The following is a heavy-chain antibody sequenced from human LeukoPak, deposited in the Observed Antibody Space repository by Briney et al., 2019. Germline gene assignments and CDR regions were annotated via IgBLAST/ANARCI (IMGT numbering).Heavy chain of an antibody. J-gene: IGHJ4*02. V-gene: IGHV4-59*11. CDR1: GGSISSHY. Sequence: SETLSLTCTVSGGSISSHYWSWIRQPPGKGLEWIGYIYYSGSTNYNPSLKSRVTISVDTSKNQFSLKLSSVTAADTAVYYCARDRGDSGPLDYWGQGTLVTVSS. D-gene: IGHD3-10*01. CDR3: ARDRGDSGPLDY. CDR2: IYYSGST.